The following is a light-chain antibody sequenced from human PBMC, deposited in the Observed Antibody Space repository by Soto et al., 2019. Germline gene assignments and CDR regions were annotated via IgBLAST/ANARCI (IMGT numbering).Light chain of an antibody. J-gene: IGKJ1*01. CDR3: HQYGSSPRT. CDR1: QSVSTSY. Sequence: EVVLTQSPGTLSLSPGERATLSCRASQSVSTSYLTWYQQKPGQAPRLLIYATSNRATGIPDRFSGSGSGTDFTLTISRLEPEDFAVYYCHQYGSSPRTFGQGTNVEI. V-gene: IGKV3-20*01. CDR2: ATS.